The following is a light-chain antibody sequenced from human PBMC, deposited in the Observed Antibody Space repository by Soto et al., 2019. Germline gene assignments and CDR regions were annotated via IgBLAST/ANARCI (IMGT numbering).Light chain of an antibody. J-gene: IGKJ1*01. CDR3: QHYVTSLTT. CDR2: GAS. V-gene: IGKV3-20*01. Sequence: ENVLTQSPGTLSLSPGERATLSCRASESVSSIYVAWYQQKPGQAPRLLIYGASTRATGVPDRFIGSGSGTDFTLTISRLEPEDFAVYYCQHYVTSLTTFGQGTKVDIK. CDR1: ESVSSIY.